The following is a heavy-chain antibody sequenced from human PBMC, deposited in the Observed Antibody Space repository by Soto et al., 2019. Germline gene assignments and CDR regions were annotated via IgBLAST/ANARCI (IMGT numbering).Heavy chain of an antibody. CDR2: IHDSGST. CDR1: GGSISSGCYY. D-gene: IGHD2-21*02. J-gene: IGHJ6*02. CDR3: ARVCGGDCHNGMDV. V-gene: IGHV4-31*03. Sequence: QVQLQESGPGLVKPSQTLSLTCTVSGGSISSGCYYWSGIRQHPGKGLEWIGYIHDSGSTYYNPSLKSRVTISVETSKKQFSLKLSSVTAADTAVYYCARVCGGDCHNGMDVWGQGTTVSVSS.